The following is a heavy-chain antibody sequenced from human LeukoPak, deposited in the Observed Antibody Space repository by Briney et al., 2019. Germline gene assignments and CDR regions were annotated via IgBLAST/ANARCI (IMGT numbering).Heavy chain of an antibody. V-gene: IGHV3-30*02. CDR3: ARGLRYSSGWFYFDY. J-gene: IGHJ4*02. D-gene: IGHD6-19*01. CDR1: GFTFSSYG. Sequence: GGSLRLSCAASGFTFSSYGMHWVRQAPGKGLEWVAFIRYDGSNKYYADSVKGRFTISRDNSKNTVYLQMNSLRVEDTAVYYCARGLRYSSGWFYFDYWGQGTLVIVSS. CDR2: IRYDGSNK.